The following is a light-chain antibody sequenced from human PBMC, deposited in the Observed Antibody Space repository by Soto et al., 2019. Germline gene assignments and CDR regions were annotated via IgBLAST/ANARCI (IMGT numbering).Light chain of an antibody. CDR3: QHYNTWPWT. J-gene: IGKJ1*01. V-gene: IGKV3-15*01. CDR2: GAS. CDR1: QSVNSN. Sequence: ETVMTQSPSTLSVSPGERATLSCSASQSVNSNLAWYQQKLGQPPRVLVYGASTRATGIPARFSGSGSETEFILTISSLQSEDFAVYYCQHYNTWPWTFGQGTKV.